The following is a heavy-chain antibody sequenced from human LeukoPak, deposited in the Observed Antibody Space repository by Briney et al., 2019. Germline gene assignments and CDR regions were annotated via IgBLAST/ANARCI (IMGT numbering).Heavy chain of an antibody. CDR2: IKPNGGGT. CDR1: GYTFIDYY. Sequence: ASVKVSCKASGYTFIDYYMHWVRQAPGQGLEWLGWIKPNGGGTNYAQKFQGRITMTRDTSISTAYMELSWLRSDDSAVYYCARRTNYYYYCMDVWGQGTTVTVSS. J-gene: IGHJ6*02. V-gene: IGHV1-2*02. CDR3: ARRTNYYYYCMDV.